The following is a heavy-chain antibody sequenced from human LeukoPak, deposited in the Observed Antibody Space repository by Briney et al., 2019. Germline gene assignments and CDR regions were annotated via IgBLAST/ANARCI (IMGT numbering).Heavy chain of an antibody. D-gene: IGHD3-9*01. CDR3: ARDFGWLSLDDAFDI. Sequence: ASVKVSCKASGYTFTSYGISWVRQAPGQGLEWMGWISAYNGNINYAQKLQGRVTMTTDTSTSTAYMELRSLRSDDTAVYYCARDFGWLSLDDAFDIWGQGTMVTVSS. J-gene: IGHJ3*02. CDR2: ISAYNGNI. CDR1: GYTFTSYG. V-gene: IGHV1-18*01.